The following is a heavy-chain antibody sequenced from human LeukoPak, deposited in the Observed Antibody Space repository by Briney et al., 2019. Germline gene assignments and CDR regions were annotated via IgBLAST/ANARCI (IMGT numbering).Heavy chain of an antibody. Sequence: SETLSLTCAVSGGSISGYYWSWIRQPPGKGLEWIGYIYDSGSTNYNPSLKSRVTISVDTSKNQFSLKLNSVTAADTAVYYCARVGGTNFYYYGLDVWGQGATVTVSS. J-gene: IGHJ6*02. D-gene: IGHD3-3*01. V-gene: IGHV4-59*01. CDR3: ARVGGTNFYYYGLDV. CDR2: IYDSGST. CDR1: GGSISGYY.